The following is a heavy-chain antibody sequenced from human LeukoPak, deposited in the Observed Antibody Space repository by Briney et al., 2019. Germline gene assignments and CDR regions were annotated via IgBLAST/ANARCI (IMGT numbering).Heavy chain of an antibody. D-gene: IGHD3-22*01. J-gene: IGHJ6*03. Sequence: GGSLRLSCAASGFTFDDYGMSWVRQAPGKVLEWVSGINWNGGSTGYADSVKGRSTISRDNAKNSLYLQMNSLRAEDTALYHCARVVDYYDSSGPRRYMDVWGKGTTVTISS. V-gene: IGHV3-20*01. CDR2: INWNGGST. CDR3: ARVVDYYDSSGPRRYMDV. CDR1: GFTFDDYG.